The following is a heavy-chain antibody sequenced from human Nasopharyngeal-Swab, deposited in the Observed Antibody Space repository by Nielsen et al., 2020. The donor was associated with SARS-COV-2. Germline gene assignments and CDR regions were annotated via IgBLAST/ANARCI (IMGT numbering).Heavy chain of an antibody. J-gene: IGHJ3*02. Sequence: LSLTCAASGFTFSDYYMSWIRQAPGKGLEWVSYISSSGSTIYYADSVKGRFTISRDNAKNSLYLQMNSLRAEDTAVYYCARPSRGSYLRDAFDIWGQGTMVTVSS. CDR3: ARPSRGSYLRDAFDI. D-gene: IGHD1-26*01. CDR1: GFTFSDYY. V-gene: IGHV3-11*01. CDR2: ISSSGSTI.